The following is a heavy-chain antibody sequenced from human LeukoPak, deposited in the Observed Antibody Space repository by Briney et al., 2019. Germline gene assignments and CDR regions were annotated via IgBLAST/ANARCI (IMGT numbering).Heavy chain of an antibody. Sequence: PSETLSLTCTVSGYSISSGYYWGWRRPPPGKGLGWVGIIYHRGSTYYNPSLKSRVTISVDTSKNQFSLKLSSVTAADTAVYYCARILYSSSWNNWFDPWGQGTLVTVSS. V-gene: IGHV4-38-2*02. CDR3: ARILYSSSWNNWFDP. CDR2: IYHRGST. J-gene: IGHJ5*02. CDR1: GYSISSGYY. D-gene: IGHD6-13*01.